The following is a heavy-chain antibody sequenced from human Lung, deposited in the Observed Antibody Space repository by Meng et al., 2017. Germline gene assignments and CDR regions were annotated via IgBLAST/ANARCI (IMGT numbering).Heavy chain of an antibody. J-gene: IGHJ4*02. V-gene: IGHV1-2*06. Sequence: QVLVVSSGAEVKKPGASVKVSCKPSGDSLPVYWLHWVRRAPGQGLEWMGRIDPKSGDTHYAQRFQGRVTMTGDTSISTAYMELSGLRSDDTAMYYCVRDEDISSAGKLFGDYWGQGTLVTVSS. D-gene: IGHD6-13*01. CDR1: GDSLPVYW. CDR2: IDPKSGDT. CDR3: VRDEDISSAGKLFGDY.